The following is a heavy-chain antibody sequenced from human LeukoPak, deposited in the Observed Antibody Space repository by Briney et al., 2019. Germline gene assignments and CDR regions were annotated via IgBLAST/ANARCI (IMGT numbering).Heavy chain of an antibody. CDR1: GGSISTYY. D-gene: IGHD3-3*01. V-gene: IGHV4-59*01. CDR2: IYYSGSA. J-gene: IGHJ4*02. Sequence: SETLSLTCSVSGGSISTYYWTWIRQPPGKGLEWIGYIYYSGSANYNPSLKSRVTISLDTSKNQFSLKLSSVTAADTAVYYCARAILSGYPDSWGQGTLVIVFS. CDR3: ARAILSGYPDS.